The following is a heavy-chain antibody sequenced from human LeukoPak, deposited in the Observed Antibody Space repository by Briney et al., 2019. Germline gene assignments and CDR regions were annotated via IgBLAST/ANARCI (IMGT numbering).Heavy chain of an antibody. D-gene: IGHD6-19*01. V-gene: IGHV1-46*01. CDR1: GYTFTSYY. CDR3: VTVPYSNGWHYFDY. CDR2: INPSGGST. J-gene: IGHJ4*02. Sequence: GASVKVSCKASGYTFTSYYMHWVRQAPGQGLEWMGIINPSGGSTSYAQKFQGRVTMTEDTSTDTAYMDLSSLRSEDTAVYYCVTVPYSNGWHYFDYWGQGTLVTVSS.